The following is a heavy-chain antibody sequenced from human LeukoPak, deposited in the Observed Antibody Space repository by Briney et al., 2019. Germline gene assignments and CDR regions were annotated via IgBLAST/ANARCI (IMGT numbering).Heavy chain of an antibody. CDR1: GGSISSSSYY. Sequence: PSETLSLTCTVSGGSISSSSYYWGWIRQPPGKGLEWVGSIYYSGTTYYNPSLKSRVTISVVTSKNQSSLNLSSVTAADTAVYYCARHSSSWYHFDYWGQGTLVTVSS. D-gene: IGHD6-13*01. V-gene: IGHV4-39*01. CDR3: ARHSSSWYHFDY. CDR2: IYYSGTT. J-gene: IGHJ4*02.